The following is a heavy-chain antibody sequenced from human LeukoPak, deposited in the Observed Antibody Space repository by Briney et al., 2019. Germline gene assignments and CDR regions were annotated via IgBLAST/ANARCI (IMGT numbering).Heavy chain of an antibody. J-gene: IGHJ5*02. V-gene: IGHV3-21*01. D-gene: IGHD3-3*01. CDR3: ARDPEGVVTNWFDP. Sequence: PGGSLRLSCAASGFTFSSYTMNWVRQAPGKGLEWVSSISISSSYIYYADSVKGRFTISRDNAKNSLYLQMNSLRAEDTAVYYCARDPEGVVTNWFDPWGQGTLVTVSS. CDR1: GFTFSSYT. CDR2: ISISSSYI.